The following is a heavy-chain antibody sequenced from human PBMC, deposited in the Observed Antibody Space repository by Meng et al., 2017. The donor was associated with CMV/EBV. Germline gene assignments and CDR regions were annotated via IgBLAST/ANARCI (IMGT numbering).Heavy chain of an antibody. D-gene: IGHD2-2*01. CDR3: ARIGGYCSSTSCVGMDV. CDR1: GFTFSSYA. V-gene: IGHV3-30-3*01. Sequence: SCAASGFTFSSYAMHWVRQAPGKGLEWVAVISYDGSNKYYADSVKGRFTISRDNSKNTLYLQMNSLRAEDTAVYYCARIGGYCSSTSCVGMDVWGQGTTVTVSS. CDR2: ISYDGSNK. J-gene: IGHJ6*02.